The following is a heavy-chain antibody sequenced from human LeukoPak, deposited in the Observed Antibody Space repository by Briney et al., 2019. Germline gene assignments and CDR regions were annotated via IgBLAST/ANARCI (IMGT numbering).Heavy chain of an antibody. CDR3: ARDRATYGAFDI. D-gene: IGHD2-8*01. V-gene: IGHV1-69*06. CDR2: IIPIFGTA. Sequence: EASVKVSCKASGGTFSSYAISWVRQAPGQGLEWMGGIIPIFGTANYAQKFQGRVTITADKSTSTAYMELSSLRSEDTAVYYCARDRATYGAFDIWGQGTMVTVSS. CDR1: GGTFSSYA. J-gene: IGHJ3*02.